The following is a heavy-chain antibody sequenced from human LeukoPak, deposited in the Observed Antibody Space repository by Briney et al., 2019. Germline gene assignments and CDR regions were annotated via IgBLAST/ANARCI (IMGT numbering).Heavy chain of an antibody. CDR3: AKEEWYSFDN. V-gene: IGHV3-7*01. D-gene: IGHD1-1*01. Sequence: GGSLRLSCAASGFTFGSYWMHWVRQAPGKGLEWVAKINPDGNEKSYVDSVKGRFTISRDNAKNSPYLQMNNLRAEDTAMYYCAKEEWYSFDNWGQGYLVTVSS. CDR2: INPDGNEK. CDR1: GFTFGSYW. J-gene: IGHJ4*02.